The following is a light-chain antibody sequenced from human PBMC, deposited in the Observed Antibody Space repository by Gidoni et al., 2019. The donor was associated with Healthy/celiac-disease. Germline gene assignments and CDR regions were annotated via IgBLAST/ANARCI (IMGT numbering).Light chain of an antibody. CDR3: QQSYSTPLT. CDR2: AAR. J-gene: IGKJ4*01. CDR1: QSISSY. V-gene: IGKV1-39*01. Sequence: DIQITHSPYSLSASVGDRVTITCRASQSISSYVNWYQQKPGQAPKLLIYAARSLQSAVPSRFSGSGSGTDFPLTISSLQPEDVATYYCQQSYSTPLTFGGGTKVDIK.